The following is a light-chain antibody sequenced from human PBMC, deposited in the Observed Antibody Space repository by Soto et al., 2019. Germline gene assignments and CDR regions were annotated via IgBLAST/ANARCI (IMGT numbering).Light chain of an antibody. CDR3: QQRSNWPT. V-gene: IGKV3-15*01. Sequence: ITMTQSPSTLSVSPGERATLSCRASQSVSNNLAWYQQKPGQAPRRLIYGASTRATAIPARFSGSGSGTDFTLTISSLEPEDFAVYYCQQRSNWPTSGGGTKVDIK. CDR2: GAS. CDR1: QSVSNN. J-gene: IGKJ4*01.